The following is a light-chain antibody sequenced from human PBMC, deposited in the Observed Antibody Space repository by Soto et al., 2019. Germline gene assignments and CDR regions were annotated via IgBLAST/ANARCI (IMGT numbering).Light chain of an antibody. CDR1: QSVSSN. Sequence: EIAITQSPATLSVSPGGRATVSCRASQSVSSNLAWYQQKPGQAPRLLIYGAATRATGIPARFSGSGSWTEFTPTTSSLQSEDVAGYYCHQYTTSSWTFGQGTKVDIK. CDR3: HQYTTSSWT. V-gene: IGKV3-15*01. CDR2: GAA. J-gene: IGKJ1*01.